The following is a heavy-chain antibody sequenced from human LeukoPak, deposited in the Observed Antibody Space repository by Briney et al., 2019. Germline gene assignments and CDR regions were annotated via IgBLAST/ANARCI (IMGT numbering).Heavy chain of an antibody. Sequence: GGSLRLSCAASGFTFSSYAMNWVRQAPGKGLEWVSAISGSTAGTRYADSVKGRFTISRDNSKNTLYLQMNSLRAEDTAVYYCAKGRWLQNYFDYWGQRTLLTVSS. D-gene: IGHD5-24*01. CDR1: GFTFSSYA. CDR2: ISGSTAGT. J-gene: IGHJ4*02. CDR3: AKGRWLQNYFDY. V-gene: IGHV3-23*01.